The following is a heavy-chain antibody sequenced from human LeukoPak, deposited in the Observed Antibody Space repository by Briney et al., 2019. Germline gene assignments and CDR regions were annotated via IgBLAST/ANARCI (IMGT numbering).Heavy chain of an antibody. CDR2: FIPIFGTT. D-gene: IGHD3-22*01. J-gene: IGHJ4*02. CDR3: ARGHSSSYYYYFDS. CDR1: GGTFSSYA. Sequence: GASVKVSCKASGGTFSSYAISWVRQAPGQGLEWMGGFIPIFGTTNYAQRFQGRVTITADKSTSTAYMELSSLKSEDTAVYYCARGHSSSYYYYFDSWGQGILVTVSS. V-gene: IGHV1-69*06.